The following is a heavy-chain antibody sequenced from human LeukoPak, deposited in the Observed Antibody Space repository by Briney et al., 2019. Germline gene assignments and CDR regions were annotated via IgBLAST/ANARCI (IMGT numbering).Heavy chain of an antibody. Sequence: SETLSLTCTVSGGSFSTYYWSWIRQPPGKGLEWIGYIYYSGSTDYNPSLKSRVTMSLDTSKNQFSLNLNSVTAADTAIYYCARAVITFGGAVAKGFDCWGQGTLVTVSS. CDR2: IYYSGST. CDR1: GGSFSTYY. CDR3: ARAVITFGGAVAKGFDC. V-gene: IGHV4-59*01. J-gene: IGHJ4*02. D-gene: IGHD3-16*01.